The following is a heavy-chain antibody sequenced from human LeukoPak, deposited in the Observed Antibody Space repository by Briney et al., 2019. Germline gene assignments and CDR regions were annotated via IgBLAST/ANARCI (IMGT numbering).Heavy chain of an antibody. J-gene: IGHJ4*02. V-gene: IGHV4-61*02. CDR1: GGSISSGSYY. D-gene: IGHD3-10*01. CDR2: IYTSGSA. CDR3: ARVRSMVRGVISRGLDY. Sequence: PSETLSLTCTVSGGSISSGSYYWSWIRQPAGKGLEWIGRIYTSGSANYNPSLKSRVTISVDTSKNQFSLKLSSVTAADTAVYYCARVRSMVRGVISRGLDYWGQGTLVTVSS.